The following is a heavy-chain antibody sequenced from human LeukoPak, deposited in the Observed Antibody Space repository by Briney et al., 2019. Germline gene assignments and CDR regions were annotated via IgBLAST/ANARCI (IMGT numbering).Heavy chain of an antibody. Sequence: SETLSLTCTVSDASVSSVGYYWGWIRQPPGKGLEWIGSIYYSGSTYYNPSLKSRVTISVDTSKNQFSLKLSSVTAADTAVYYCARLLDYYDSSGYYYEPGAFDIWGQGTMVTVSS. CDR1: DASVSSVGYY. CDR2: IYYSGST. CDR3: ARLLDYYDSSGYYYEPGAFDI. V-gene: IGHV4-39*01. D-gene: IGHD3-22*01. J-gene: IGHJ3*02.